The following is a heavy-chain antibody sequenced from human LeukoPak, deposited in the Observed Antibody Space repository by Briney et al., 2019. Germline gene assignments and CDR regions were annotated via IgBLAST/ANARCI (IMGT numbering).Heavy chain of an antibody. Sequence: SETLSLPCTVSGVPLSSYYWSWLRQPPGKALEGIGYIYYSGSTNYNPSLKSRVTISVDTSKNQFSLKLSSVTAADTAVYYCARERAVAGTGYWFDPWGQGTLVTVSS. CDR1: GVPLSSYY. D-gene: IGHD6-19*01. V-gene: IGHV4-59*13. J-gene: IGHJ5*02. CDR2: IYYSGST. CDR3: ARERAVAGTGYWFDP.